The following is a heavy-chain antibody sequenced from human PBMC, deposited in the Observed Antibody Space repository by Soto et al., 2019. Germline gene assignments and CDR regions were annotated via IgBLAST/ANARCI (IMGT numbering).Heavy chain of an antibody. CDR3: AAGDSSYTGDH. Sequence: QVQLVQSGAEVKKPGSSVKVSCKASGDTLSHYAISWVRQVPGQGLEWMGGTIPIIGTTDYAQKFQGRVTITADESTTTSYMELNRLRSEYSAMYYCAAGDSSYTGDHWGQGTLVTVSS. D-gene: IGHD3-16*02. CDR1: GDTLSHYA. CDR2: TIPIIGTT. J-gene: IGHJ4*02. V-gene: IGHV1-69*01.